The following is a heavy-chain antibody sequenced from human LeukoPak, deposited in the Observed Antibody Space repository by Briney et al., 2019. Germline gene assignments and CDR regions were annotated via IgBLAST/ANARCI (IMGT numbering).Heavy chain of an antibody. J-gene: IGHJ4*02. CDR2: FASDRTTI. CDR3: ARGHNWSFDS. Sequence: GGSLRLSCAASGFTFSSYSINWVRQAPGKGLEWVSYFASDRTTIYYADSVKGRFTMSRDNAKNSLYLRMGSLRAEDTAVYYCARGHNWSFDSWGQGTLVTVSS. CDR1: GFTFSSYS. D-gene: IGHD1-20*01. V-gene: IGHV3-48*01.